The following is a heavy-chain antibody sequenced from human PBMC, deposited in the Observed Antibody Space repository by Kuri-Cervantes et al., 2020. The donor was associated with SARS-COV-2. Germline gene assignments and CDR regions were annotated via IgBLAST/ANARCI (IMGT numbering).Heavy chain of an antibody. CDR3: ANDGGQGGFAP. CDR1: GFTFSSYA. J-gene: IGHJ5*02. V-gene: IGHV3-30-3*02. D-gene: IGHD3-16*01. CDR2: ISSDGSNK. Sequence: GESLEIPCAAPGFTFSSYAMHWVRQAPGKGLEWVAVISSDGSNKYYADSVKGRFTISRDNSKNTLYLQMNSLRAEDTAVYYCANDGGQGGFAPWGQGTLVTVSS.